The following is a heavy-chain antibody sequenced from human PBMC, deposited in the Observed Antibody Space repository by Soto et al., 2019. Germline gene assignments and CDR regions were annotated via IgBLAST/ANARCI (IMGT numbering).Heavy chain of an antibody. Sequence: GGSLRLSCAASGFTFSNYAMNWVRQAPGKGLEWVSAISGSGGSTYYADSVKGRFTISRDNSKNTLYLQMNSLRAEDTAVYYCATRYCSSTSCPIDAFDIWGQGTMVTVSS. CDR2: ISGSGGST. CDR3: ATRYCSSTSCPIDAFDI. CDR1: GFTFSNYA. V-gene: IGHV3-23*01. J-gene: IGHJ3*02. D-gene: IGHD2-2*01.